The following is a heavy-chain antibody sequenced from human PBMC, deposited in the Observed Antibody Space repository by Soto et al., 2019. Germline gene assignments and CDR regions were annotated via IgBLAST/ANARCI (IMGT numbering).Heavy chain of an antibody. CDR3: ARVIAATDTISVWFDP. D-gene: IGHD6-13*01. CDR2: IYHSGST. Sequence: SETLSLTCTVSGGSISSGGYSWSWIRQPPGKGLEWIGYIYHSGSTYYNPSLKSRVTISVDRSKNQFSLKLNPVTAADTAVYYCARVIAATDTISVWFDPWGQGTLVTVSS. CDR1: GGSISSGGYS. V-gene: IGHV4-30-2*01. J-gene: IGHJ5*02.